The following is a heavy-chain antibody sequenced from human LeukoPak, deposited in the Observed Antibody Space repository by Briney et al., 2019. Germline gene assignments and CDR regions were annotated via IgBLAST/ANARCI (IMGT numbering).Heavy chain of an antibody. Sequence: PGGSLRLSCAASGFTFSSYEMNWIRQAPGKGLEWVSYISSSGNIRYYTDSVKGRFTISRDNAKNSLYLQMNSLRAEDTAVHYCARATGYLSYFDLWGRGTLVTVSS. V-gene: IGHV3-48*03. CDR3: ARATGYLSYFDL. D-gene: IGHD3-9*01. CDR1: GFTFSSYE. CDR2: ISSSGNIR. J-gene: IGHJ2*01.